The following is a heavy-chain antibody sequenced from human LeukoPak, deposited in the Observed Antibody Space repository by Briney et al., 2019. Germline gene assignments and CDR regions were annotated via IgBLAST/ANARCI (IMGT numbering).Heavy chain of an antibody. J-gene: IGHJ4*02. CDR1: GFPFSSYW. CDR2: IKQDGSEK. V-gene: IGHV3-7*01. Sequence: GGSLRLSCAASGFPFSSYWMSWVRQAPGKGLEWVANIKQDGSEKYYVDSVRGRFTISRDNAKNSLYLQMNSLRAEDTAVYYCARDPGVRGVTDYWGQGTLVTVSS. D-gene: IGHD3-10*01. CDR3: ARDPGVRGVTDY.